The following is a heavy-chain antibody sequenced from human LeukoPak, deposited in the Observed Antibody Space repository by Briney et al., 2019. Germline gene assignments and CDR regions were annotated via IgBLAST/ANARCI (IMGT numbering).Heavy chain of an antibody. CDR3: AREVLMGPRYFDY. Sequence: PSETLSLTCTVSGGSISSGGYYWSWIRQYPGKGLEWIGYIYYSRSTYYNPSLKSRVTISVDTSKNQFSLNLSFVTAADTAVYYCAREVLMGPRYFDYWGQGTLVTVSS. CDR2: IYYSRST. CDR1: GGSISSGGYY. V-gene: IGHV4-31*03. J-gene: IGHJ4*02. D-gene: IGHD3-10*01.